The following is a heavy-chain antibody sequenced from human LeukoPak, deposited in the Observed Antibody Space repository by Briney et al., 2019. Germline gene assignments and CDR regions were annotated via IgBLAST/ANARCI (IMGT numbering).Heavy chain of an antibody. D-gene: IGHD3-22*01. J-gene: IGHJ6*03. V-gene: IGHV4-4*07. CDR2: IYTSGST. CDR3: ARVVITPYYYYMDV. CDR1: GGSISSYY. Sequence: SETLSLTCTVSGGSISSYYWSWIRQPAGKGLEWIGRIYTSGSTNYNPSLKSRVTISVDTSKNQFSLKLSSVTAADTAVYYCARVVITPYYYYMDVWGKGTTVTVSS.